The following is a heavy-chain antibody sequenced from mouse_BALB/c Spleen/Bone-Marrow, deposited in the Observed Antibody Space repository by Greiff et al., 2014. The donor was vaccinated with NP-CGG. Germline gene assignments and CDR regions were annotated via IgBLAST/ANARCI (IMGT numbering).Heavy chain of an antibody. J-gene: IGHJ3*01. V-gene: IGHV14-3*02. D-gene: IGHD2-3*01. CDR2: IDPANGNT. CDR3: ARRSDGYYAWFAY. CDR1: GFKIKDTY. Sequence: VQLQQSGPDLVKPGASVKLSCTASGFKIKDTYMHWVKQRPEQGLEWMGRIDPANGNTKYDPKFRGKATIKADTYSNTAYLQLSSLTSEDTAVYYCARRSDGYYAWFAYWGQGTLVTVSA.